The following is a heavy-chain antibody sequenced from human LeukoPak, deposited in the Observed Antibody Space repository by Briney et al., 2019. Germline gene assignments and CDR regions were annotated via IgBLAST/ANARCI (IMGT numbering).Heavy chain of an antibody. CDR1: GFTFSSYS. J-gene: IGHJ4*02. V-gene: IGHV3-48*04. Sequence: GSLRLSCAASGFTFSSYSMNWVRRAPGKGLEWVSYTSVSRSTIYYADSVKGRFTISRDNAKNSLYLQMNSLRAEDTAVYYCARDDGDYAHPVDYWGQGTLVTAPS. CDR2: TSVSRSTI. CDR3: ARDDGDYAHPVDY. D-gene: IGHD4-17*01.